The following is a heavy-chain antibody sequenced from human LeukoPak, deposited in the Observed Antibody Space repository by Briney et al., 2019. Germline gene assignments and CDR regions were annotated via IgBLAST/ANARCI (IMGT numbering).Heavy chain of an antibody. D-gene: IGHD3-10*01. CDR1: GFTFSSYA. CDR3: AKGPMVRGVIPGTDY. Sequence: GGSLRLSCAASGFTFSSYAMSWVRQARAKGLEWVSVISGNGGSTYYADSVKARFTISRDNSKNTLYLQVNSLRAEDTAVYYCAKGPMVRGVIPGTDYWGQGTLVTVSS. J-gene: IGHJ4*02. V-gene: IGHV3-23*01. CDR2: ISGNGGST.